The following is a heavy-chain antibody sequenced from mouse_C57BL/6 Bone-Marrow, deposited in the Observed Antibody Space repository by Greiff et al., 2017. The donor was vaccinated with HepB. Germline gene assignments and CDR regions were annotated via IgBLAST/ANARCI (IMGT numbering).Heavy chain of an antibody. Sequence: DVHLVESGGGLVKPGGSLKLSCAASGFTFSSYAMSWVRQTPEKRLEWVATISDGGSYTYYPDNVKGRFTISRDNAKNNLYLQMSHLKSEDTAMYYCARDDGYPYYYAMDYWGQGTSVTVSS. CDR3: ARDDGYPYYYAMDY. V-gene: IGHV5-4*01. CDR2: ISDGGSYT. D-gene: IGHD2-3*01. J-gene: IGHJ4*01. CDR1: GFTFSSYA.